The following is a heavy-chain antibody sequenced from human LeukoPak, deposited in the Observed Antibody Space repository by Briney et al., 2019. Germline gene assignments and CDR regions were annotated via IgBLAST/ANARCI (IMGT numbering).Heavy chain of an antibody. CDR2: IYHSGST. Sequence: NASETLSLTCAVSGYSISSGYYWGWIRQPPGKGLEWIGSIYHSGSTYYNPSLKSRVTISVDTSKNQFSLKLSSVTAADTAVYYCARSGYCSGGSCYPADYFDYWGQGTLVTVSS. J-gene: IGHJ4*02. CDR1: GYSISSGYY. V-gene: IGHV4-38-2*01. D-gene: IGHD2-15*01. CDR3: ARSGYCSGGSCYPADYFDY.